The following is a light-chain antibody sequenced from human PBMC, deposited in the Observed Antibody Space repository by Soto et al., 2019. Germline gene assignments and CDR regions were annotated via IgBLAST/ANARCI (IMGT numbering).Light chain of an antibody. Sequence: EIVLTQYPATLSLSPGERATLSCRASQSVSSYLAWYHQKPGQAPRLLIYDASTRATGIPARFSGSGSGTDFTLTITSLEPEDFAVYYCQQRSNWPPTFGQGTKVEIK. CDR2: DAS. V-gene: IGKV3-11*01. CDR3: QQRSNWPPT. J-gene: IGKJ1*01. CDR1: QSVSSY.